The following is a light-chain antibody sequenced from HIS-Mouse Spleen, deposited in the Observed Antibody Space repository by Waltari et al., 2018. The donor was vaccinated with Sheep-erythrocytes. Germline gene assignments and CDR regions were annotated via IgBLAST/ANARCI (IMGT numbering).Light chain of an antibody. J-gene: IGLJ1*01. CDR3: CSYAGSYNHV. CDR1: SSDVGGYNY. Sequence: QSALTQPRSVSGSPGQSVTISCTGTSSDVGGYNYVPWYQQHQGKSPELMIYDVSKRPSGVPDRFSGSKSGNTASLTISGLQAEDEADYYCCSYAGSYNHVFATGTKVTVL. CDR2: DVS. V-gene: IGLV2-11*01.